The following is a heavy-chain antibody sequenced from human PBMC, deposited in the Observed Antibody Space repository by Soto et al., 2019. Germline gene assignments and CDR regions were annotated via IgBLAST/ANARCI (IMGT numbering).Heavy chain of an antibody. V-gene: IGHV3-48*03. CDR3: ARGSDSSGYYYWSWFDP. D-gene: IGHD3-22*01. CDR1: GFTFSSYE. Sequence: EVQLVESGGGLVQPGGSLRLSCAASGFTFSSYEMNWVRQAPGKGLEWVSYISSSGSTIYYADSVKGRFTISRDNAKNSLDLQMNSLRAEDTAVYYCARGSDSSGYYYWSWFDPWGQGTLVTVSS. CDR2: ISSSGSTI. J-gene: IGHJ5*02.